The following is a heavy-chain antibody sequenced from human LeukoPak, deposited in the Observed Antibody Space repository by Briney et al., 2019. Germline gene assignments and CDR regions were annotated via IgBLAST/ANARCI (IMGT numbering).Heavy chain of an antibody. CDR1: GGSISSYY. CDR3: ARSVSGDRPMDY. CDR2: IYYSGST. J-gene: IGHJ4*02. D-gene: IGHD3-22*01. Sequence: PETLSLTCTVSGGSISSYYWSWIRQPPGKGLEWIGYIYYSGSTNYNPSLKSRVTISVDTSKNQFSLKLSSVTAADTAVYYCARSVSGDRPMDYWGQGTLVTVSS. V-gene: IGHV4-59*01.